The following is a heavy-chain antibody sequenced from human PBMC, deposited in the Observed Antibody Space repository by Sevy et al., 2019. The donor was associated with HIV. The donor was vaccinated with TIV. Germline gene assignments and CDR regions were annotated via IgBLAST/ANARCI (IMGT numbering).Heavy chain of an antibody. CDR2: ISFDGVNK. CDR1: GFTFNTYS. CDR3: ARGGILVEGDDRTTPFAF. D-gene: IGHD2-15*01. V-gene: IGHV3-30-3*01. Sequence: GGSLRLSCAVSGFTFNTYSFHWVRQAPGMGLEWVSVISFDGVNKYYADSVRGRFTISRDNSKSTLYLHMNNLRAGDTGVYYCARGGILVEGDDRTTPFAFWGQGTLVTVPP. J-gene: IGHJ4*02.